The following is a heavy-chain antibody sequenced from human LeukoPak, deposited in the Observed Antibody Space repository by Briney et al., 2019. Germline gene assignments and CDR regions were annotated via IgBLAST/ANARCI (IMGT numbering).Heavy chain of an antibody. J-gene: IGHJ5*02. D-gene: IGHD3-10*01. Sequence: GGSLRLSCTASGFTFGDYAMSWVRQAPGKGLEWVGFIRSKAYGGTTEYAASVKGRFTISRDDSKSVAYPQMNSLKTEDTAVYYCTRDTMVRGVILNWFDPWGQGTLVTVSS. CDR3: TRDTMVRGVILNWFDP. CDR1: GFTFGDYA. CDR2: IRSKAYGGTT. V-gene: IGHV3-49*04.